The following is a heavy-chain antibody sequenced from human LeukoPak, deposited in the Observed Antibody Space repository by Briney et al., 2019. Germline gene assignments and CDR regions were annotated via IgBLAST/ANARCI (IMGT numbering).Heavy chain of an antibody. Sequence: GASLQISCQGSGSHFTSYWSGGVRRLPGKGREGMGIIYPGHSDTRYSPSFQGQVTISAHKSIRTAYLQWSSLKASDTAMYYCARHSGSGSYYLDYWGQGTLVTVSS. CDR2: IYPGHSDT. V-gene: IGHV5-51*01. D-gene: IGHD3-10*01. J-gene: IGHJ4*02. CDR1: GSHFTSYW. CDR3: ARHSGSGSYYLDY.